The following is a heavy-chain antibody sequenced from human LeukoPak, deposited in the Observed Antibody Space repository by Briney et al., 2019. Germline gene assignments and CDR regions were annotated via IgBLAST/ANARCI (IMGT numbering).Heavy chain of an antibody. J-gene: IGHJ4*02. D-gene: IGHD3-22*01. CDR3: AKVWSYDSSGYLNY. CDR1: GFTFSNYA. Sequence: GGSLRLSCAASGFTFSNYAMSWVRQAPGKGLEWVSAISGSGGSTYYADSVKGRFTISRDNSKNTLYLQMNSLRAEDTAVYYCAKVWSYDSSGYLNYWGQGTLVTVSS. V-gene: IGHV3-23*01. CDR2: ISGSGGST.